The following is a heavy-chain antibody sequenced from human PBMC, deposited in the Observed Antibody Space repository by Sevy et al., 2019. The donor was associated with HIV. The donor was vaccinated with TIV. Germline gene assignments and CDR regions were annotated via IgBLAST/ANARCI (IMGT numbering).Heavy chain of an antibody. V-gene: IGHV1-46*01. CDR1: GYTFSSYY. D-gene: IGHD3-3*01. CDR3: ARDLTIFGVIPDY. CDR2: INPSGGST. Sequence: VSVKVSCKASGYTFSSYYMHWVRQAPGQGLEWMGIINPSGGSTSYAQKFQGRVTMTRDTSTSTVYMELSSLRSEDTAIYYCARDLTIFGVIPDYRGQGTLVTVSS. J-gene: IGHJ4*02.